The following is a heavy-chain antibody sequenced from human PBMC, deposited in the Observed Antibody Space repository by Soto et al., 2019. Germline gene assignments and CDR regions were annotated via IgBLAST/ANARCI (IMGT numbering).Heavy chain of an antibody. V-gene: IGHV1-69*01. CDR1: GGTFRRYA. CDR3: ARDPRGEVGNYYYGMDV. Sequence: KVSCQASGGTFRRYAIRRGRQAPRQGLEWMGGIIPIFGTDNSAQKFQGRVTITAYESTSTAYMELSSLRSEDTAVYYCARDPRGEVGNYYYGMDVWGQGTTVTVSS. CDR2: IIPIFGTD. J-gene: IGHJ6*02. D-gene: IGHD3-16*01.